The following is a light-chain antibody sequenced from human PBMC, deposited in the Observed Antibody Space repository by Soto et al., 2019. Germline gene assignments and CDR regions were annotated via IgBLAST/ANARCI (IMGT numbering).Light chain of an antibody. CDR1: SSDVGGYNY. J-gene: IGLJ2*01. CDR2: YVS. V-gene: IGLV2-14*01. Sequence: QSALTQPASVSGSPGQSITISCTGTSSDVGGYNYVSWYQQHPGKAPKLVIYYVSNRPSGVSNRFSGSKSGNTASLTISGLQAEDEDDYYCSSYTSSSTSVVFGGGTKVTVL. CDR3: SSYTSSSTSVV.